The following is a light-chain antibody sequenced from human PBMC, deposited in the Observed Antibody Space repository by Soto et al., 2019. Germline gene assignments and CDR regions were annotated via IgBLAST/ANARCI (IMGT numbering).Light chain of an antibody. CDR1: SSDVGSYNL. Sequence: QSALTQPASVSGSPGQSITISCTGTSSDVGSYNLVSWYQQLPGKVPKLIIFEDTKRPSGVSNRFSGSKSGNTASLTISGPQAEDEADYHCCSYEGTGTSLVFGGGTKLPFL. V-gene: IGLV2-23*01. J-gene: IGLJ2*01. CDR3: CSYEGTGTSLV. CDR2: EDT.